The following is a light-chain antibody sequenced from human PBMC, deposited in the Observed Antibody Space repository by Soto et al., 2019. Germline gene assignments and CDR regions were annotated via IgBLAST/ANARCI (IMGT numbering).Light chain of an antibody. Sequence: IQMTQSPSTLSASVGDRVTITCRASQSISSWLAWYQQKPGKAPKLLIYDASRLESGVPSRFSGSGYGTEFTLTVSSLQPDDFATYSCQQYNSYWTFGQGTKVDIK. J-gene: IGKJ1*01. CDR2: DAS. CDR1: QSISSW. V-gene: IGKV1-5*01. CDR3: QQYNSYWT.